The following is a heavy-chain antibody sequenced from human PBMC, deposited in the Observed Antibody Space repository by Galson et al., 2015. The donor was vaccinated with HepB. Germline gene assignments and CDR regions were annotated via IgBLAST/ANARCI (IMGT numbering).Heavy chain of an antibody. V-gene: IGHV6-1*01. D-gene: IGHD2-2*01. J-gene: IGHJ4*02. Sequence: CAISGDSVSSHSAAWNWIRQSPSRGLEWLGRTYYRSKWYNDYAVSVSSRITINPDTSKNQFFLQLNSVTPEDTAVYYCARERGSTWTFDYWGQGTLVTVSS. CDR2: TYYRSKWYN. CDR3: ARERGSTWTFDY. CDR1: GDSVSSHSAA.